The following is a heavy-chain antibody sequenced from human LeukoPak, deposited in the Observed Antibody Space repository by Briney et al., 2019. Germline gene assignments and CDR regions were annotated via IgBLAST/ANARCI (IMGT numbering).Heavy chain of an antibody. CDR2: INHSGSA. Sequence: SETLSLTCAVYGGSFSGYYWSWIRQPPGKGLEWIGEINHSGSANYNPSLMSRVTISLDTSKNHFSLNLSSVTAADTAVYYCARGQGTVTTHWGQGTLVTVSS. CDR3: ARGQGTVTTH. D-gene: IGHD4-11*01. V-gene: IGHV4-34*01. CDR1: GGSFSGYY. J-gene: IGHJ4*02.